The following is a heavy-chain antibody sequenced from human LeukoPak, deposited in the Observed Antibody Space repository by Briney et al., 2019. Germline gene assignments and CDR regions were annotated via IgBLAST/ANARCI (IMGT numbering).Heavy chain of an antibody. V-gene: IGHV1-18*01. CDR1: GYTFTSYG. J-gene: IGHJ4*02. Sequence: GASVKVSCKASGYTFTSYGISWVRQAPGQGLEWMGWISAYNGNTNYAQKLQGRVTMTTDTFTSTAYMELRSLRSDDTAVYYCARGRYYGSGSLNFDYWGQGTLVTVSS. CDR3: ARGRYYGSGSLNFDY. CDR2: ISAYNGNT. D-gene: IGHD3-10*01.